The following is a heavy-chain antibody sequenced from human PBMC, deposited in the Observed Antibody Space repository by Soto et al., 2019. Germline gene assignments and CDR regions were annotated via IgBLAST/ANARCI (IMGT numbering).Heavy chain of an antibody. CDR3: AIYHLELFRFDY. CDR2: ISLYNGNT. Sequence: GASVKVSCKAYDFSFTSHGISWVRQAPGQGLEWMGWISLYNGNTNYAQQFQGRVTMTTDTPTSTAYMELRSLRSDDTAMYFCAIYHLELFRFDYWGQGTLVTVSS. CDR1: DFSFTSHG. D-gene: IGHD2-2*01. V-gene: IGHV1-18*04. J-gene: IGHJ4*02.